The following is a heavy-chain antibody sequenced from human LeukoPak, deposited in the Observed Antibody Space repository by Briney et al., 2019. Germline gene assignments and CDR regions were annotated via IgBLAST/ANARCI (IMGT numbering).Heavy chain of an antibody. J-gene: IGHJ5*02. CDR3: ARSTDYDILTGYYTFWFDP. V-gene: IGHV4-59*01. D-gene: IGHD3-9*01. CDR1: GGSISSYY. Sequence: SETLSLTCTVSGGSISSYYWGWIRQPPGKGLEWIGYTYYSGSTNYNPSLKSRVTISVDTSKNQFSLKLSSVTAADTAVYYCARSTDYDILTGYYTFWFDPWGQGTLVTVSS. CDR2: TYYSGST.